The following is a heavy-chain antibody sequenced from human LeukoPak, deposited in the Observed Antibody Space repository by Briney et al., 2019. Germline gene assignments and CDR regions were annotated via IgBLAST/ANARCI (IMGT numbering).Heavy chain of an antibody. Sequence: QTGGSLRLSCAASGFSFTAFWMTWVRQTPGKGLEWVANINQGGSAQYYVDSVKGRFTISRDNGKNSLYLQMSSLRVEDTAVYYRATTDDAAGGPYWGQGTLVTVSS. J-gene: IGHJ4*02. CDR2: INQGGSAQ. CDR1: GFSFTAFW. D-gene: IGHD4-11*01. CDR3: ATTDDAAGGPY. V-gene: IGHV3-7*01.